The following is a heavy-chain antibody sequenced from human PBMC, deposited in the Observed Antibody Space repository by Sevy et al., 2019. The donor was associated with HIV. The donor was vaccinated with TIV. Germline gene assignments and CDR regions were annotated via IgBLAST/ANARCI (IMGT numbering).Heavy chain of an antibody. CDR3: AREGVDIVATTASDEY. D-gene: IGHD5-12*01. Sequence: ASVKVSCKASGYTFTGYYMHWVRQAPGQGLEWMGRINPNSGGTNYGQKFQGRVTMTRDTSISTAYMELSRLRSDDTAVYYCAREGVDIVATTASDEYWGQGTLVTVSS. J-gene: IGHJ4*02. CDR1: GYTFTGYY. V-gene: IGHV1-2*06. CDR2: INPNSGGT.